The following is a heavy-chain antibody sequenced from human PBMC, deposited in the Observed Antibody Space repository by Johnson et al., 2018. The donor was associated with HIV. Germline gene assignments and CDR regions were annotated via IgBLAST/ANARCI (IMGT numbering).Heavy chain of an antibody. J-gene: IGHJ3*02. CDR2: ISKDGSTK. V-gene: IGHV3-30*18. Sequence: QVQLMESGGGVVQPGRSLRLSCAASGFTFSNHAMDWVRQAPGKGLEWVAGISKDGSTKYFADSVKGRCTISRDNSKNTLYLQMNSLRAEDTAVYYCAKGGFRTGTKDAFDIWGQGTMVTVSS. D-gene: IGHD1-7*01. CDR3: AKGGFRTGTKDAFDI. CDR1: GFTFSNHA.